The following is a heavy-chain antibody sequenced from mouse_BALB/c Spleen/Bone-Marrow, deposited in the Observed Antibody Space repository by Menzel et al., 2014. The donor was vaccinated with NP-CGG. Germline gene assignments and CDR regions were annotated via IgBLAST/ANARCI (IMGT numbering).Heavy chain of an antibody. D-gene: IGHD2-3*01. CDR1: GFTFSSYA. J-gene: IGHJ2*01. CDR3: ARQGDGYFDY. CDR2: ISSGGSYT. V-gene: IGHV5-9-3*01. Sequence: EVQLVESGGGLVKPGGSLKLSCAASGFTFSSYAMSWVRQTPEKRLEWVATISSGGSYTYYPGSVKGRFTISRDNAKNTLYLQMSSLRSEDTAIYYCARQGDGYFDYWGQCTTLTVSS.